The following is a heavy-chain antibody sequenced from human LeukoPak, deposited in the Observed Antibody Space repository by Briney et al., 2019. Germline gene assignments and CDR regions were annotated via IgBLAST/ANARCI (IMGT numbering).Heavy chain of an antibody. Sequence: GESLKISCKGSGYIFTSYWIGWVRQMPGKGLEWMGIIYPGNSDTRYSPSFQGQVTISADKSISTAYLQWSSLKASDTAMYYCASRPLLSSAAAESPGAFDIWGQGTMVTVSS. CDR1: GYIFTSYW. V-gene: IGHV5-51*01. CDR3: ASRPLLSSAAAESPGAFDI. D-gene: IGHD6-13*01. J-gene: IGHJ3*02. CDR2: IYPGNSDT.